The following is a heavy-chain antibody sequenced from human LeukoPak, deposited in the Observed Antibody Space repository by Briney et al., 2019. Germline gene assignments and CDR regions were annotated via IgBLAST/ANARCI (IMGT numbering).Heavy chain of an antibody. V-gene: IGHV1-18*01. CDR2: ISAYNGNT. J-gene: IGHJ4*02. CDR3: ARDLSMTTVANGY. D-gene: IGHD4-17*01. CDR1: GYAFTSYG. Sequence: ASVKVCCKASGYAFTSYGISRVRQAPGQGLEWMGWISAYNGNTNYAQKLQGRVTMTTDTSTSTAYMELRSLRSDDTAVYYCARDLSMTTVANGYWGQGTLVTVSS.